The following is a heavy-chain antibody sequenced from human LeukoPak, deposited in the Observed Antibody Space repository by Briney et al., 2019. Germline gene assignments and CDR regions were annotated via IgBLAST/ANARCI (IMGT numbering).Heavy chain of an antibody. Sequence: GGSLRLSCAASGFTFSSYGMSWVRQAPGKGLEWVSGISGSGGSTYYADSVKGRFTISRDNSKNTLYLQMNSLRAEDTAVYYCAKGGSRESGAFDIWGQGTMVTVSS. CDR1: GFTFSSYG. D-gene: IGHD2-15*01. CDR2: ISGSGGST. J-gene: IGHJ3*02. CDR3: AKGGSRESGAFDI. V-gene: IGHV3-23*01.